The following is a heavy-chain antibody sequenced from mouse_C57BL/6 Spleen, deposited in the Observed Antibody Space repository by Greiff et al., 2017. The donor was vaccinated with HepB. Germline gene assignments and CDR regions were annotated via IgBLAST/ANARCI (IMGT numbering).Heavy chain of an antibody. Sequence: QVHVKQSGAELVKPGASVKISCKASGYAFSSYWMNWVKQRPGKGLEWIGQIYPGDGDTNYNGKFKGKATLTADKSSSTAYMQLSSLTSEDSAVYFCARRGGPGYFDYWGQGTTLTVSS. V-gene: IGHV1-80*01. CDR2: IYPGDGDT. CDR3: ARRGGPGYFDY. D-gene: IGHD3-3*01. J-gene: IGHJ2*01. CDR1: GYAFSSYW.